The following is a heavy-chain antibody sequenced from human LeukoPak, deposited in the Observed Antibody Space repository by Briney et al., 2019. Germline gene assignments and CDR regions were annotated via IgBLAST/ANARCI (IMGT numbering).Heavy chain of an antibody. J-gene: IGHJ6*03. Sequence: SETLSLTCTVCGGSISSHYRSWIRQPPGKGLEWIGSIYYSGSTNYNPSLKSRVTISVDTSKNQFSLKLSSVTAADTAVYYCARVFKDLTGTAWGYYYYMDVWGKGTTVTVSS. CDR1: GGSISSHY. CDR3: ARVFKDLTGTAWGYYYYMDV. D-gene: IGHD1-14*01. CDR2: IYYSGST. V-gene: IGHV4-59*11.